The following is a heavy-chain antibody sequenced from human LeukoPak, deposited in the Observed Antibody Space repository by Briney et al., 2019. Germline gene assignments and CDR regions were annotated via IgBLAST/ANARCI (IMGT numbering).Heavy chain of an antibody. CDR3: AKATGTLGA. CDR2: TVGIGPDT. V-gene: IGHV3-23*01. Sequence: GGSLRLSCAASGFTFTNYAMTWVRQAPGKGLEWVAATVGIGPDTYHADSVKGRFTISRDNSKNILYLQMNSLRVEDTAVYYCAKATGTLGAWGQGTLVTVSS. D-gene: IGHD1-1*01. CDR1: GFTFTNYA. J-gene: IGHJ5*02.